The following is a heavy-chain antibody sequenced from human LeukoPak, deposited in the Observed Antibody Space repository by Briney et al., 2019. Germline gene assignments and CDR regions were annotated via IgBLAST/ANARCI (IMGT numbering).Heavy chain of an antibody. CDR2: IYSGGST. V-gene: IGHV3-66*02. CDR3: ASYSGSYGWFDP. CDR1: GFTVSSNY. Sequence: GGSLRLSCAASGFTVSSNYMSWARQAPGKGLEWVSVIYSGGSTYYADSVKGRFTISRDNSKNTLYLQMNSLRAEDTAVYYCASYSGSYGWFDPWGQGTLVTVSS. D-gene: IGHD1-26*01. J-gene: IGHJ5*02.